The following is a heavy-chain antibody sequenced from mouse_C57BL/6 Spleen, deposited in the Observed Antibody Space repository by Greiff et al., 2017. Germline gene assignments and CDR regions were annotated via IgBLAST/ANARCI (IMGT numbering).Heavy chain of an antibody. J-gene: IGHJ2*01. Sequence: VQLQQSGPELVKPGASVKISCKASGYAFSSSWMNWVKQRPGKGLEWIGRIYPGDGDTNYNGKFKGKATLTADKSSSTAYMQLSSLTSEDSAVYFCARSSPYDYDERADYWGQGTTLTVSS. CDR2: IYPGDGDT. CDR3: ARSSPYDYDERADY. D-gene: IGHD2-4*01. V-gene: IGHV1-82*01. CDR1: GYAFSSSW.